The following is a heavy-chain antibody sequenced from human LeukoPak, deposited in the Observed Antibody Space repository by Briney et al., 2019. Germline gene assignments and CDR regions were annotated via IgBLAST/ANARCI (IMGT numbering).Heavy chain of an antibody. Sequence: GGSLRLSCAASGFTFSSYGMHWVRQAPGKGLEWVAVISYDGSNKYYADSVKGRFTISRDNSKNTLYLQMNSLRAEDAAVYYCTGDYGDSGGWGQGTLVTVSS. D-gene: IGHD4-17*01. CDR3: TGDYGDSGG. V-gene: IGHV3-30*03. CDR2: ISYDGSNK. J-gene: IGHJ4*02. CDR1: GFTFSSYG.